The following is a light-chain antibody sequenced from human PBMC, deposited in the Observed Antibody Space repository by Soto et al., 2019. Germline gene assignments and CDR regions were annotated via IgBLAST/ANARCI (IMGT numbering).Light chain of an antibody. J-gene: IGLJ1*01. CDR2: EVS. CDR3: SSYTSSSTSV. V-gene: IGLV2-14*01. CDR1: SSDVGGYNY. Sequence: QSALTQPASVTGSPGQSIAISCTGTSSDVGGYNYVSWYQQHPGKAPKLMIYEVSNRPSGVSNRFSGSKSGNTASLTISGLQAEDEADYYCSSYTSSSTSVFGTGTKVT.